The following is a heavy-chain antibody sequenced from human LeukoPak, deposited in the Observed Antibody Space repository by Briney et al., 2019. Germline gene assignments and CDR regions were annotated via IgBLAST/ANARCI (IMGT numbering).Heavy chain of an antibody. D-gene: IGHD3-9*01. CDR2: ISAYNGNT. V-gene: IGHV1-18*01. Sequence: GASVKVSCKASGYTFTSYGISWVRQAPGQGLEWMGWISAYNGNTNYAQKLQGRVTMTTDKSTSTAYMELRSLRSDDTAVYYCARRLSGLSYYYYYYGMDVWGQGTTVTVSS. J-gene: IGHJ6*02. CDR1: GYTFTSYG. CDR3: ARRLSGLSYYYYYYGMDV.